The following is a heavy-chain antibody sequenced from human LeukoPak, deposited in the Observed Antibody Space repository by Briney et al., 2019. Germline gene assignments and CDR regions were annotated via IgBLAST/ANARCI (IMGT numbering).Heavy chain of an antibody. D-gene: IGHD1-26*01. CDR2: IYHSGST. Sequence: SETLSLTCTVSGYSISSGYYWGWIRQPPGKGLEWIGSIYHSGSTYYNPSLKSRVTIAVDTSKNQFSLKLSSVTAADTAVHYCARDRGPGATPTYWGQGTLVTVSS. CDR3: ARDRGPGATPTY. J-gene: IGHJ4*02. V-gene: IGHV4-38-2*02. CDR1: GYSISSGYY.